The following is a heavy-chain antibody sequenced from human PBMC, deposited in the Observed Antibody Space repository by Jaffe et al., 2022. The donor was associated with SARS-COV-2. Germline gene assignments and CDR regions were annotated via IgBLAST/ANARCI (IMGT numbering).Heavy chain of an antibody. Sequence: QVQIVQSGAEAKSPGASVKVSCKASGCNLTNCKIHWVRQAPGQGLEWMGWINIGNGDTKYSQKFQDRVTITSDTPATTAYMGVNSLTFEDTAVYYCARDEIDWGQGTLVTVSS. D-gene: IGHD2-21*01. CDR3: ARDEID. CDR1: GCNLTNCK. CDR2: INIGNGDT. V-gene: IGHV1-3*04. J-gene: IGHJ4*01.